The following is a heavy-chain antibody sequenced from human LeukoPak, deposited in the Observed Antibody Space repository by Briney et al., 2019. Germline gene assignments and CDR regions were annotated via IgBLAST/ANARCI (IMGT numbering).Heavy chain of an antibody. CDR3: AREGLRFLEWASDAFDI. D-gene: IGHD3-3*01. CDR2: VYYSGTT. J-gene: IGHJ3*02. Sequence: PSETLSLTXTVSGGSISSYYWSWIRQPPGKGLEWIGYVYYSGTTNYNPSIKSRVTISVDTSKNQFSLKLSSVTAADTAVYYCAREGLRFLEWASDAFDIWGQGTMVTVSS. CDR1: GGSISSYY. V-gene: IGHV4-59*01.